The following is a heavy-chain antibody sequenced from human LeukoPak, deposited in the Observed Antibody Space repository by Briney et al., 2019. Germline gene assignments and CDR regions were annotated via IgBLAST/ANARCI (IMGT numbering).Heavy chain of an antibody. J-gene: IGHJ5*02. V-gene: IGHV3-74*01. CDR2: INNDGSYA. Sequence: GGSLRLSCAASGIAFSKHWMHWVRQAPGKGLEWVSWINNDGSYAVYADSVRARFTISRDNAKNTLYLQMNSLRPEDTAVYYCARDRPHNWFDPWGQGTLVTVSS. CDR1: GIAFSKHW. CDR3: ARDRPHNWFDP.